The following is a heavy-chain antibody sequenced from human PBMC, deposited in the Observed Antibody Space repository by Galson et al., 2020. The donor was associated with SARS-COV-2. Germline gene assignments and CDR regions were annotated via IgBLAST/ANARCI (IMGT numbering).Heavy chain of an antibody. Sequence: ASVKVSCKASGYTFTSYAMTWVRQAPGQGLEWMGWINTNTGNPTYAQGLPGRFVCSLDTTVSMAYPQISSLKAEDTAVYYWSRCGEDYGDYVAGWVDPWGQGTLVTVSS. D-gene: IGHD4-17*01. CDR2: INTNTGNP. J-gene: IGHJ5*02. V-gene: IGHV7-4-1*04. CDR1: GYTFTSYA. CDR3: SRCGEDYGDYVAGWVDP.